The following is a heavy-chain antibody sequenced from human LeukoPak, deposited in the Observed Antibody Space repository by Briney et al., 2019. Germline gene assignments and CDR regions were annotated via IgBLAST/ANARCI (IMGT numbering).Heavy chain of an antibody. Sequence: ASVKVSCKASGYTFTSYGISWVRQAPGQGLEWMGWISAYNGNTNYAQKLQGRVTMTTDTSTSTAYLELRSLRSDDTAVYYCARGSTYDSSGFLVYWGQGTLVTVSS. CDR2: ISAYNGNT. J-gene: IGHJ4*02. V-gene: IGHV1-18*01. CDR1: GYTFTSYG. D-gene: IGHD3-22*01. CDR3: ARGSTYDSSGFLVY.